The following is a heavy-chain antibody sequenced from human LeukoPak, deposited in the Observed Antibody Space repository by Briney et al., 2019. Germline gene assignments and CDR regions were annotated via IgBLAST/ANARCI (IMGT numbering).Heavy chain of an antibody. J-gene: IGHJ4*02. CDR1: GFTFSNAW. V-gene: IGHV3-15*01. CDR2: IKSKTDGGTY. CDR3: TTERWEVGPTKDLYFDY. D-gene: IGHD1-26*01. Sequence: PGGSLRLSCAASGFTFSNAWMSWVRQAPGKGLEWVGRIKSKTDGGTYDYAAPVKGRFTISRDHSKNTLYLQMNSLKTEDTAVYYCTTERWEVGPTKDLYFDYWGQGTLVTVSS.